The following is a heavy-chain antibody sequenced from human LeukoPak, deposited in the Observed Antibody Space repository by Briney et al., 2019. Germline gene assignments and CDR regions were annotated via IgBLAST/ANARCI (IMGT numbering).Heavy chain of an antibody. V-gene: IGHV3-20*04. J-gene: IGHJ5*02. CDR3: ARDIVVVPAAIEAHNWFDP. D-gene: IGHD2-2*01. CDR2: INWNGGST. CDR1: GFTFDDYG. Sequence: GGSLRLSCAASGFTFDDYGMSWVRQAPGKGLEWVSGINWNGGSTGYADSVKGRFTISRDNAKNSLYLQMNSLRAEDTAVYYCARDIVVVPAAIEAHNWFDPWGQGTLVTVSS.